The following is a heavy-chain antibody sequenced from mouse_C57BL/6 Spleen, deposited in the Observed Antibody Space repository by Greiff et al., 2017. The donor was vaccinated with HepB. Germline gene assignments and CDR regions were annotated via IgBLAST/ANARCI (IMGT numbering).Heavy chain of an antibody. J-gene: IGHJ3*01. CDR3: ARHYGSSYGFAY. CDR1: GFSLTSYG. CDR2: IWSDGST. Sequence: VKLMESGPGLVAPSQRLSITCTVSGFSLTSYGVHWVRQPPGKGLEWLVVIWSDGSTTYNSALKSRLSISKDNSKSQVFLKMNSLQTDDTAMYYCARHYGSSYGFAYWGQGTLVTVSA. V-gene: IGHV2-6-1*01. D-gene: IGHD1-1*01.